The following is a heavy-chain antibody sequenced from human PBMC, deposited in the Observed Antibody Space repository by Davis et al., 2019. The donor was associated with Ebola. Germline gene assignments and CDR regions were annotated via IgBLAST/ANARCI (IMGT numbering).Heavy chain of an antibody. V-gene: IGHV3-73*01. D-gene: IGHD3-10*01. CDR1: GFTFSGSA. CDR2: IRSKANSYAT. CDR3: TRQHEPIYYYGSGSYAYYGMDV. Sequence: GASLKISCAASGFTFSGSAMHWVRQASGKGLEWVGRIRSKANSYATAYAASVKGRFTISRDDSKNTAYLQMNSLKTEDTAVYYCTRQHEPIYYYGSGSYAYYGMDVWGQGTTVTVSS. J-gene: IGHJ6*02.